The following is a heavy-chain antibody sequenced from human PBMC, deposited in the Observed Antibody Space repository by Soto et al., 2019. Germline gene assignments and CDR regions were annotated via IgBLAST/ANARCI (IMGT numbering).Heavy chain of an antibody. Sequence: SETVSLTCAVHGGSLNGYSWTWGRQPPEKGLEWIGEVNDSGSSNYAPSLLSRVTISVDTSKSQFSLRLRSVTDADTAIYFCAKRGWGSYYLAPTALDVWGQGPTVTVS. CDR1: GGSLNGYS. D-gene: IGHD3-10*01. CDR2: VNDSGSS. CDR3: AKRGWGSYYLAPTALDV. V-gene: IGHV4-34*01. J-gene: IGHJ6*02.